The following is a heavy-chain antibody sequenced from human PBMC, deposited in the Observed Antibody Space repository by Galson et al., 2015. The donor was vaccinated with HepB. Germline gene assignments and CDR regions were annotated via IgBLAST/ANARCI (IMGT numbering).Heavy chain of an antibody. CDR2: INWNGGGT. V-gene: IGHV3-20*04. CDR1: GFTFDDYG. CDR3: ARDSKRSWYGLNWFDP. D-gene: IGHD6-13*01. Sequence: SLRLSCAASGFTFDDYGMSWVRQVPGKGLEWVSGINWNGGGTGYADSVKDRFTISRDNAKNSLYLQMNSLRAEDTALYYCARDSKRSWYGLNWFDPWGQGTLVTVSS. J-gene: IGHJ5*01.